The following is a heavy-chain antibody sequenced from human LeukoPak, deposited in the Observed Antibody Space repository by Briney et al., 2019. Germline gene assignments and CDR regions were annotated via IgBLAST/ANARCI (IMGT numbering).Heavy chain of an antibody. CDR2: IYYSGST. V-gene: IGHV4-61*10. D-gene: IGHD1-20*01. CDR3: ARVKYNWNDVGAFDI. CDR1: GGSISSGGYY. J-gene: IGHJ3*02. Sequence: KASETLSLTCNVSGGSISSGGYYWSWIRQPAGKGLEWIGYIYYSGSTNYNPSLKSRVTISVDTSKNQFSLKLSSVTAADTAVYYCARVKYNWNDVGAFDIWGQGTMVTVSS.